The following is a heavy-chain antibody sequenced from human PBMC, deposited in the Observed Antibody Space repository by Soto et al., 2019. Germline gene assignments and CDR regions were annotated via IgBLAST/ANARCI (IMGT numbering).Heavy chain of an antibody. CDR2: IIPIFGTA. D-gene: IGHD6-13*01. J-gene: IGHJ6*02. CDR3: ARDTRRIAAAGTYYYYGMDA. CDR1: GGTFSSYA. Sequence: SVKVSCKASGGTFSSYAISWVRQAPGQGLEWMGGIIPIFGTANYAQKFQGRVTITADESTGTAYMELSSLRSEDTAVYYCARDTRRIAAAGTYYYYGMDAWGQGTTVTVSS. V-gene: IGHV1-69*13.